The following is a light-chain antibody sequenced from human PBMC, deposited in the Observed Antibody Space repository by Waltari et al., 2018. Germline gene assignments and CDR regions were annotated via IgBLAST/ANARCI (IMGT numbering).Light chain of an antibody. Sequence: DIVMTQTPATLSVSPGERATLPYRASQSINSDLAWYQQKPGKTPRLLIYGASTRATGIPARFSGSGSGTEFTLTISSLQSEDFAVYSCQQYNKWPPRYTFGQGTKLEIK. CDR2: GAS. CDR3: QQYNKWPPRYT. J-gene: IGKJ2*01. CDR1: QSINSD. V-gene: IGKV3-15*01.